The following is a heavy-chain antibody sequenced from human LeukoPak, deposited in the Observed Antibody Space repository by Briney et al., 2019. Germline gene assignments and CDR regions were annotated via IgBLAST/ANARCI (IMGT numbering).Heavy chain of an antibody. D-gene: IGHD2-15*01. CDR1: GYSISSGYY. CDR2: IYHSGSS. V-gene: IGHV4-38-2*02. J-gene: IGHJ3*02. CDR3: ARAAPTHDAFDI. Sequence: PSETLSLTCTVSGYSISSGYYWGWIRQPPGKGLEWIGSIYHSGSSYYNPSLKSRVTISVDTSKNQFSLRLSSVTAADTAVYYCARAAPTHDAFDIWGQGTMVTVSS.